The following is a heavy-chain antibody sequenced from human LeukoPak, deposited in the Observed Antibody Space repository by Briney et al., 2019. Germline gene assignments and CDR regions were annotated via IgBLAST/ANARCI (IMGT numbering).Heavy chain of an antibody. CDR1: GFTFSSYG. Sequence: GGSLRLSCAASGFTFSSYGMHWVRQAPGKGLEWVAVIWYDGSKKYYADSVKGRFTISRDNSKNTLYLQMNSLRAEDTAVYYCARSSPSSGFSTFDYWGQGTLVTVSS. V-gene: IGHV3-33*01. D-gene: IGHD6-19*01. CDR3: ARSSPSSGFSTFDY. CDR2: IWYDGSKK. J-gene: IGHJ4*02.